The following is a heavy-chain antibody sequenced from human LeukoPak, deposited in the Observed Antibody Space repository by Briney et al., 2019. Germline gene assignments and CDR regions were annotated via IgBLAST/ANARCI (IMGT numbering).Heavy chain of an antibody. Sequence: ASVKVSCQASGYTFTSYGISWVRQAPGQGLEWMGWISAYNGNTNYAQKLQGRVTMTTDTSTSTAYMELRSLRSDDTAVYYCAMSERMNDAFDIWGQGTMVTVSS. CDR3: AMSERMNDAFDI. V-gene: IGHV1-18*04. J-gene: IGHJ3*02. CDR2: ISAYNGNT. CDR1: GYTFTSYG. D-gene: IGHD2-15*01.